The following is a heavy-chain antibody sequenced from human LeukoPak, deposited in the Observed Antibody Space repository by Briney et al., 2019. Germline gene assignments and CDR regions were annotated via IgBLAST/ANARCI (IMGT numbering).Heavy chain of an antibody. V-gene: IGHV4-34*01. Sequence: PSETLSLTCAVYGGSFSDYYWSWIRQPPGKGLEWIGEINHSGSTNYNPSLKSRVTISVDTSKNQFSLKLSSVTAADTAVYYCSRGPITDLFGVVIIPSDPWGQGTLVTVSS. CDR2: INHSGST. J-gene: IGHJ5*02. D-gene: IGHD3-3*01. CDR1: GGSFSDYY. CDR3: SRGPITDLFGVVIIPSDP.